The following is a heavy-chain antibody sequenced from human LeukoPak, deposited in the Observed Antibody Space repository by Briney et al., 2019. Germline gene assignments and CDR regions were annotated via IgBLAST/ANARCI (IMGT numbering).Heavy chain of an antibody. CDR2: ISGGYTST. CDR1: GFTFSSYA. V-gene: IGHV3-23*01. D-gene: IGHD5-18*01. CDR3: ARRGYTYGGEFDY. Sequence: GGSLRLSCAASGFTFSSYAMSWVRQAPGKGLEWVSAISGGYTSTYYADSVKGRFTLSRDNSKNTLYLQMNSLRADDTAVYYCARRGYTYGGEFDYWGQGTLVTVSS. J-gene: IGHJ4*02.